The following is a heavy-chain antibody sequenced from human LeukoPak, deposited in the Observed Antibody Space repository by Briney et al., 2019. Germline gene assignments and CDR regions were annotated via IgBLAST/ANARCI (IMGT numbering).Heavy chain of an antibody. D-gene: IGHD1-26*01. J-gene: IGHJ4*02. CDR3: ARDRSGSYFGYFDN. Sequence: GGSLRLSCEASGFTFTTYGMNWVRQAPGQELEWISFISSSGNYIYYADSVKGRFTISRDNSKNSVYLQMNGLRVEDTAVYYCARDRSGSYFGYFDNWGQGTLVTVSS. CDR2: ISSSGNYI. CDR1: GFTFTTYG. V-gene: IGHV3-21*01.